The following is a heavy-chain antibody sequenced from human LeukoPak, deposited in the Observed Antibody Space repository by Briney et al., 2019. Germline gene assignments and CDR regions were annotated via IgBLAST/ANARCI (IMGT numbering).Heavy chain of an antibody. CDR1: GFTFSSYA. Sequence: PGGSQRLSCAASGFTFSSYAMSWVRQAPGKGLEWVSAISCSGGSTDYADFVKGRFTISRDNSKNTLYLQMHTLGGEATAVYYCAKNDDSSGYPLKNYFDYWGQGTLVTVSS. V-gene: IGHV3-23*01. CDR2: ISCSGGST. CDR3: AKNDDSSGYPLKNYFDY. J-gene: IGHJ4*02. D-gene: IGHD3-22*01.